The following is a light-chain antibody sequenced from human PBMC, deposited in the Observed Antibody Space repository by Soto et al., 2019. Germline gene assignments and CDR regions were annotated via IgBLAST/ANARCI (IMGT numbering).Light chain of an antibody. CDR3: SSYASTSTAV. CDR2: EVN. J-gene: IGLJ1*01. Sequence: QSALTQPASVSGSPGQSITISCTGTSSDVGAYNYVSWYQQHPGKAPKLMIYEVNYRPSGVSNRFSGSKSGITASLTISCLQAEDEADYYCSSYASTSTAVFGTGTKVTVL. CDR1: SSDVGAYNY. V-gene: IGLV2-14*01.